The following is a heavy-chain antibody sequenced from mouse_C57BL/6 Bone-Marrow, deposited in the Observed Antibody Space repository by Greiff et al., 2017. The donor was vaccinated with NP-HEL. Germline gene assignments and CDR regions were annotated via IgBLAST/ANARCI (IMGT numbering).Heavy chain of an antibody. J-gene: IGHJ2*01. V-gene: IGHV1-80*01. CDR2: IYPGDGDT. CDR3: ERNPLLDGYYFDY. CDR1: GYAFSSYW. D-gene: IGHD6-1*01. Sequence: VQLQQSGAELVKPGASVKLSCKASGYAFSSYWMNWVKQRPGKGLEWIGQIYPGDGDTNYNGKFKGKATLTADKSSSTAYMQLSSLTSEDSAVYVCERNPLLDGYYFDYWGQGTTLTVSS.